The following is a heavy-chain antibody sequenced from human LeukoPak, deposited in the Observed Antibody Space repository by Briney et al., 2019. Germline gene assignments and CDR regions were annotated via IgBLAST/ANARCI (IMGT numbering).Heavy chain of an antibody. Sequence: GGSLRLSCAASGFTFSIYSINWVRQAPGKGLEWVSFITGNSNYIYYADSVKGRFTISRDNAKNSLYLQMNSLKTEDTALYYCTSQQHLLTYFDYWGQGTLVTVSS. V-gene: IGHV3-21*03. CDR2: ITGNSNYI. CDR1: GFTFSIYS. D-gene: IGHD6-13*01. J-gene: IGHJ4*02. CDR3: TSQQHLLTYFDY.